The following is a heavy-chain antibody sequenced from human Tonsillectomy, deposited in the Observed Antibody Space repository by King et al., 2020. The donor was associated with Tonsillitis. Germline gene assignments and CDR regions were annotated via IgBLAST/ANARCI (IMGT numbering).Heavy chain of an antibody. CDR3: ARAPARHFFDY. CDR2: IDSSGSTI. Sequence: VQLVESGGGLVQPGGSLRLSCAASGFTFSNYEMDWVRQAPGKGLEWVSYIDSSGSTIYYADSVKGRFTISRDNAKNSLYLQMNSLRAEDTAVYYCARAPARHFFDYWGQRTLVTVSS. D-gene: IGHD2-2*01. V-gene: IGHV3-48*03. CDR1: GFTFSNYE. J-gene: IGHJ4*02.